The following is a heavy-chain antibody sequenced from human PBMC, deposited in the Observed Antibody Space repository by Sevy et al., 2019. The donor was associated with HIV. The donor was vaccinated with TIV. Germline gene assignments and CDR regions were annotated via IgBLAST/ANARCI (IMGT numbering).Heavy chain of an antibody. CDR2: IGTAGDT. D-gene: IGHD3-10*01. Sequence: GGSLRLSCAASGFTFSSYDMHWVRQATGKGLEWVSAIGTAGDTYYPGSVKGRFTISRENAKNSLYLKMNSLRAGDTAVYYCAREGQWFGERGYYYYGMDVWGQGTTVTVSS. J-gene: IGHJ6*02. CDR1: GFTFSSYD. CDR3: AREGQWFGERGYYYYGMDV. V-gene: IGHV3-13*01.